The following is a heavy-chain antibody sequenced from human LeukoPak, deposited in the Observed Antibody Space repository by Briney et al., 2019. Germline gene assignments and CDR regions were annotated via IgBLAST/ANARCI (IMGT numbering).Heavy chain of an antibody. J-gene: IGHJ6*03. D-gene: IGHD4-17*01. CDR2: IWYDGSNK. CDR1: GFSFSNHG. Sequence: GGSLRLSCVASGFSFSNHGMHWVRQAPGKGLEWVAVIWYDGSNKYYADSVKGRFTISRDNSKNTLYPQMNSLRAEDTAVYYCAEQDYGDYLGYYYYYMDVWGKGTTVTVSS. V-gene: IGHV3-33*08. CDR3: AEQDYGDYLGYYYYYMDV.